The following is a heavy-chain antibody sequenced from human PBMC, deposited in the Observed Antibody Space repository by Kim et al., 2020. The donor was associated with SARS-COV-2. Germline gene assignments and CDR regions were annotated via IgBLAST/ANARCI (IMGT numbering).Heavy chain of an antibody. D-gene: IGHD4-4*01. J-gene: IGHJ6*03. CDR1: GFTFDDYA. Sequence: GGSLRLSCAASGFTFDDYAMHWVRQAPGKGLEWVSLISGDGGSTHYADSVKGRFTISRDNNKNSLYLQMNSLRTEDTALYYCAKDMVYSNYPYYYYYIDVWGEGATVTLSS. V-gene: IGHV3-43*02. CDR2: ISGDGGST. CDR3: AKDMVYSNYPYYYYYIDV.